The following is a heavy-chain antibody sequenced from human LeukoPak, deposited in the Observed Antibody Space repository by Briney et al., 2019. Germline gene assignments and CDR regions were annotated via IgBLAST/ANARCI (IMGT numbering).Heavy chain of an antibody. Sequence: ASVKVSCKASGYTFTGFYIHWVRQAPGQGLEWLGLIKPNNGDTNYAQKFQGRVTMTRDTSITTAYMELNRLKSDDTAVYYCVRDRPHNWFDSWGQGTLVTVSS. CDR1: GYTFTGFY. CDR3: VRDRPHNWFDS. V-gene: IGHV1-2*02. J-gene: IGHJ5*01. CDR2: IKPNNGDT.